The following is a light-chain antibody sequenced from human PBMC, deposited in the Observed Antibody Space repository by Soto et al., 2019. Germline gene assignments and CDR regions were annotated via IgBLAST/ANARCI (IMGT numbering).Light chain of an antibody. CDR3: QQLNNYPLGWT. CDR1: QGISSY. J-gene: IGKJ1*01. CDR2: AAS. Sequence: DIQLTQSPSFLSASVGDRVTITCRASQGISSYLAWYQQKPGKAPKLLIYAASTLQSGVPSRFSGSGSGTEFTLTISSLQPEDSATYCCQQLNNYPLGWTFGQGTKVEIK. V-gene: IGKV1-9*01.